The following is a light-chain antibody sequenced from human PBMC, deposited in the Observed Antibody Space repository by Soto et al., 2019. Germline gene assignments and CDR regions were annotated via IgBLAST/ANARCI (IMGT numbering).Light chain of an antibody. CDR2: GAS. CDR1: QSVDSN. CDR3: QQYKHWPRT. V-gene: IGKV3-15*01. Sequence: EVVMTQSPATLSVSPGERATLSCRASQSVDSNLVWYQQKPGQAPSLLIYGASTRATGIPGRFSGSGFGTEFTLAISRLESEDFAVYYCQQYKHWPRTFGQGTKVEIK. J-gene: IGKJ1*01.